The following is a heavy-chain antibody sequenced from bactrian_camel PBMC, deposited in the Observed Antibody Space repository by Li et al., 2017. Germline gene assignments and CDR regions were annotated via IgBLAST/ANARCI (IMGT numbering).Heavy chain of an antibody. CDR3: CARGGGSWSPGGCT. D-gene: IGHD6*01. CDR2: IFYGGKT. V-gene: IGHV3S53*01. Sequence: HVQLVESGGGSVQAGGSLRLSCVASTYRPCIKWFRQSPGKEREGVAIIFYGGKTEYDTSVKDRFTISRDNAKNTVYLQMNSLKSEDTALYYCCARGGGSWSPGGCTLGTGDPGHRL. CDR1: TYRPCIK. J-gene: IGHJ4*01.